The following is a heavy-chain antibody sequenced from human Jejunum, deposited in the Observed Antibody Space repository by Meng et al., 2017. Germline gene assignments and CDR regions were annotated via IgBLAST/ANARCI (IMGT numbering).Heavy chain of an antibody. CDR1: GFTFSGSH. V-gene: IGHV3-73*01. Sequence: GGSLRLSCAASGFTFSGSHMHWVRQVSGKGLEWVGHIRSKSDNYATAYAASVEGRFTISRDDSKNTAYLHMNSLKTEDTAVYYCSRQTESTHDFWGQGTLVTGSS. CDR3: SRQTESTHDF. J-gene: IGHJ4*02. CDR2: IRSKSDNYAT.